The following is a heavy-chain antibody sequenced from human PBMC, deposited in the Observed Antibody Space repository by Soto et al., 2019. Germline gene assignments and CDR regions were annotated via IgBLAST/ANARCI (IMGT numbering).Heavy chain of an antibody. V-gene: IGHV1-8*02. CDR1: GGTFSSYD. Sequence: GASVKVSCKASGGTFSSYDINWVRQATGQGLEWMGWMNPNSGNTAYAQKFLGRVTMTRNTSISTAYMELSSLRSEDTDVYYCARERTRGFDPWGQGTLVTVSS. CDR3: ARERTRGFDP. J-gene: IGHJ5*02. CDR2: MNPNSGNT.